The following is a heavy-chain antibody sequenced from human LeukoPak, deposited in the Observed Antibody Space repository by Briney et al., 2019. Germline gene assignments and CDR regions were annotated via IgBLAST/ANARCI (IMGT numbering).Heavy chain of an antibody. D-gene: IGHD5-12*01. V-gene: IGHV3-7*01. J-gene: IGHJ4*02. Sequence: GGSLRLSCAASGFTFSSYWMSWVRQAPGKGLERVANIKQDGSEKYYVDSVKGRFTISRDNAKNSLYLQMNSLRAEDTAVYYCAREPGYSGYDLDYWGQGTLVTVSS. CDR1: GFTFSSYW. CDR3: AREPGYSGYDLDY. CDR2: IKQDGSEK.